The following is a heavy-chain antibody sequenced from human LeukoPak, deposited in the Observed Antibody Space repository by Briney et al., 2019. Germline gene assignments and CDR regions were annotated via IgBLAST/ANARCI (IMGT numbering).Heavy chain of an antibody. CDR2: ISGSGGST. Sequence: GGSLRLSCAASGFTFSSYAMSWVRRAPGKGLEWVSAISGSGGSTYYADSVKGRFTISRDNSKNTLYLQMNSLRAEDTAVYYCAKGRGYDILTGRGIDYWGQGTLVTVSS. V-gene: IGHV3-23*01. D-gene: IGHD3-9*01. J-gene: IGHJ4*02. CDR1: GFTFSSYA. CDR3: AKGRGYDILTGRGIDY.